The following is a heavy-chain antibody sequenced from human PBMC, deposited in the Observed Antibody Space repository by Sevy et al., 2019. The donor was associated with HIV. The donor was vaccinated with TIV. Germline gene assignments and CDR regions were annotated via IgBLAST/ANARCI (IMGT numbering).Heavy chain of an antibody. Sequence: SETLSLTCSVSGNSLSSDDYYWSWVRQPPGKGLEWIAYFFHSDSPKYRPALKSRLTISIDTSKNLFSLKVTSVTAADSAVYYCARSQKVDSAPFDYWGQGTPVTVSS. CDR3: ARSQKVDSAPFDY. V-gene: IGHV4-30-4*08. J-gene: IGHJ4*02. CDR2: FFHSDSP. CDR1: GNSLSSDDYY. D-gene: IGHD5-18*01.